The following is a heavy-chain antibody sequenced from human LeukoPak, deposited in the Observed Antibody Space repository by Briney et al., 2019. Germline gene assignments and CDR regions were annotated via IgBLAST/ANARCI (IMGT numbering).Heavy chain of an antibody. V-gene: IGHV3-64*01. J-gene: IGHJ4*02. CDR2: ISSNGGST. Sequence: GGSLRLSCAASGFTFSSYAMHWVRQAPGKGLEYVSAISSNGGSTYYANSVKGRFTISRDNSKNTLYLQMNSLRAEDTAVYYCTSLVWVDFSSTSSNPPDYWGQGTLVTVSS. CDR1: GFTFSSYA. D-gene: IGHD2-2*01. CDR3: TSLVWVDFSSTSSNPPDY.